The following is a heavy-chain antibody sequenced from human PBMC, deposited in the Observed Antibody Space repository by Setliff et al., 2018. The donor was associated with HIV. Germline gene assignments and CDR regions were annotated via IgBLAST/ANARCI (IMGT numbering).Heavy chain of an antibody. V-gene: IGHV7-4-1*02. CDR1: GYSFADYA. Sequence: PSVKVSCKASGYSFADYAMNWVRQAPRQGLEWMGYINTNTGNPTYAQGFTGRFVFSFDTSVTTAYLQITGLRTEDTAVYFCARGGTHYDFWSGYRLGYFDRWGRGTLVTVSS. D-gene: IGHD3-3*01. J-gene: IGHJ2*01. CDR3: ARGGTHYDFWSGYRLGYFDR. CDR2: INTNTGNP.